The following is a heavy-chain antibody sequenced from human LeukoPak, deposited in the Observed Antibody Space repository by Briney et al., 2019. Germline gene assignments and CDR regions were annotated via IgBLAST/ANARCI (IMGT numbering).Heavy chain of an antibody. CDR2: IYNSRST. CDR3: ARSAIEAFDI. D-gene: IGHD6-25*01. J-gene: IGHJ3*02. Sequence: SDTLSLTCTVSGGSIISSSYYWGWMRQPPGKGREWSGYIYNSRSTNYNPSLKSRVSISVDTSRNQFSLKLSSVTAADTAVYYCARSAIEAFDIWGQGTMVTVSS. V-gene: IGHV4-61*05. CDR1: GGSIISSSYY.